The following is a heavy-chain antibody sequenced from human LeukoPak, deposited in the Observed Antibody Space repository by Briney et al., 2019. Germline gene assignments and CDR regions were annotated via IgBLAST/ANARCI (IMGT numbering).Heavy chain of an antibody. V-gene: IGHV4-39*07. J-gene: IGHJ3*02. Sequence: SETLSLTCTVSGGSISSSSYYWGWIRQPPGKGLEWIGSIYHSGSTYYNPSLKSRVTISVDTSKNQFSLKLSSVTAADTAVYYCARDGVLRYFDWLRGTHDAFDIWGQGTMVTVSS. CDR2: IYHSGST. CDR3: ARDGVLRYFDWLRGTHDAFDI. D-gene: IGHD3-9*01. CDR1: GGSISSSSYY.